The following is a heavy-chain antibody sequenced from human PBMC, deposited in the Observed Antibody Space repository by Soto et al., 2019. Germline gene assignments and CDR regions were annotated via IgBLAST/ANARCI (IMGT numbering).Heavy chain of an antibody. CDR3: ARMSYFYDKWYFDL. J-gene: IGHJ2*01. Sequence: PSETLSLTCTVSGAAINNNDYYWSWIRQTPGKGLEWIGYVYYSGTTDYIPSLKSRLSMSIDKSQNQFTLKLNSVTAADTATYYCARMSYFYDKWYFDLWGRGTLVTVSS. CDR2: VYYSGTT. D-gene: IGHD3-22*01. V-gene: IGHV4-30-4*01. CDR1: GAAINNNDYY.